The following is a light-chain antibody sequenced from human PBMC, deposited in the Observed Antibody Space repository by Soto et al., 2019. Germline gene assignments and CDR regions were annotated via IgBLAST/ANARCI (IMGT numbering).Light chain of an antibody. J-gene: IGKJ1*01. CDR3: QQYNGYWT. Sequence: DIQMTQSPSTLSASVGDRVTITCRASQSISGSLAWYQQKPGKAPKLLIYEASNLNSGVPSRFSVSGSGTEYTLTISSLQPDDSASYYCQQYNGYWTFGQGTRVEIK. CDR2: EAS. CDR1: QSISGS. V-gene: IGKV1-5*03.